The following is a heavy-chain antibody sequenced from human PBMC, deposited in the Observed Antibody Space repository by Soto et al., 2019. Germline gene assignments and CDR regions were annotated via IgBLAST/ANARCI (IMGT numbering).Heavy chain of an antibody. D-gene: IGHD3-3*02. J-gene: IGHJ5*02. CDR1: GFTFSTYW. CDR2: INADGSTT. CDR3: ATVATHSYNWIDP. V-gene: IGHV3-74*01. Sequence: EVQLVESGGGLVQPGGSLRLSCAASGFTFSTYWMHWVRQAPGKGPVWVSRINADGSTTTYADSVKGRFTISRDNAKNTLYLQMNSLRPEDTTVYFCATVATHSYNWIDPWGQGTLVTISS.